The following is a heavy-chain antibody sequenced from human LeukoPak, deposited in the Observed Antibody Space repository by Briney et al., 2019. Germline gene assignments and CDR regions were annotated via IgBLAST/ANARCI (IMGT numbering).Heavy chain of an antibody. CDR3: AREVTMIVVVRDNWFDP. J-gene: IGHJ5*02. CDR1: GGSISSSNW. V-gene: IGHV4-4*01. D-gene: IGHD3-22*01. Sequence: PSGTLSLTCAVSGGSISSSNWWSWVRQPPGKGLEWIGEIYHSGSTNYNPSLKSRVTISVDKSKNQFSLKLSSVTAADTAVYCCAREVTMIVVVRDNWFDPWGQGTLVTVSS. CDR2: IYHSGST.